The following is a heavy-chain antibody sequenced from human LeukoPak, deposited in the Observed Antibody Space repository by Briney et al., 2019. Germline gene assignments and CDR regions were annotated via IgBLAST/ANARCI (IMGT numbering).Heavy chain of an antibody. CDR1: GFPFNNYW. V-gene: IGHV3-74*01. J-gene: IGHJ5*02. CDR3: ARAGASGWYAAGWFDP. Sequence: GGSLRLSCAASGFPFNNYWMHWVRQAPGKGLVWVSSINTDGRTTRYAASVQGRFTISRDNARNTLSLQMNSLRDDDTAVYYCARAGASGWYAAGWFDPWGQGTLVTVSS. CDR2: INTDGRTT. D-gene: IGHD6-19*01.